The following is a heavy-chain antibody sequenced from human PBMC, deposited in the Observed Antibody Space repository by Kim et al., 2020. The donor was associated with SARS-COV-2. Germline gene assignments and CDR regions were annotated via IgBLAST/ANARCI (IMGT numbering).Heavy chain of an antibody. CDR3: ARDPHDIVAAKVPY. V-gene: IGHV3-21*01. Sequence: GGSLRLSCAASGFTFSSYSMNWVRQAPGKGLEWVSSISSSSSYIYYADSVKGRFTISRDNAKNSLYLQMNSLRAEDTAVYYCARDPHDIVAAKVPYWGQGTLVTVPS. D-gene: IGHD5-12*01. CDR1: GFTFSSYS. CDR2: ISSSSSYI. J-gene: IGHJ4*02.